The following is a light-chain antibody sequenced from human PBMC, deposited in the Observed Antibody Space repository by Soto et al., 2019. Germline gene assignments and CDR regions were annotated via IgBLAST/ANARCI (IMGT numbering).Light chain of an antibody. V-gene: IGLV1-40*01. J-gene: IGLJ2*01. CDR2: ANN. CDR1: SSNIEAGYD. CDR3: QSYDSSLSGVI. Sequence: QSVLTQPPSVSGAPGQRVTISCAGSSSNIEAGYDVHWYHQLPGRAPKLLIIANNNRPSGVPDRFSGSKSGTSASLAITGLQAEDEADYYCQSYDSSLSGVIFGGGTKLTVL.